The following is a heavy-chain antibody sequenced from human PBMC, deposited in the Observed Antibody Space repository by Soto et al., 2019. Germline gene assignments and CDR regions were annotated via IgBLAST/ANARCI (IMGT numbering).Heavy chain of an antibody. CDR1: GFTLSSYS. Sequence: EVQLVESGGGLGQPGGSLRLSCEASGFTLSSYSMNWARQAPGQGLEWVSYISSSSSTIYYADSVKGRFTISRDNAKNSLYLQMNSLRDEDTAVYYCARDNPRSSGWDVWGQGTTVTVSS. J-gene: IGHJ6*02. V-gene: IGHV3-48*02. CDR3: ARDNPRSSGWDV. CDR2: ISSSSSTI.